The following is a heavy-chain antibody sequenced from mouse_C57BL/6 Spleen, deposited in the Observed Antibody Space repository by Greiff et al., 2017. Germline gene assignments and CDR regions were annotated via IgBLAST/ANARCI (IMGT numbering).Heavy chain of an antibody. J-gene: IGHJ2*01. CDR3: ERDYGSSLLFDY. CDR2: ISDGGSYT. D-gene: IGHD1-1*01. CDR1: GFTFSSYA. Sequence: EVKLMESGGGLVKPGGSLKLSCEASGFTFSSYAMSWVRQTPEKRLEWVATISDGGSYTCYPDNVKGRFTISRDNAKNNLYLQMSHLTTEDTAMYSCERDYGSSLLFDYWGQGTTLTVSS. V-gene: IGHV5-4*01.